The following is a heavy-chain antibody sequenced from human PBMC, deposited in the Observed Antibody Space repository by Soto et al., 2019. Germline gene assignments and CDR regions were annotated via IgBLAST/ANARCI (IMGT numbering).Heavy chain of an antibody. V-gene: IGHV4-31*03. Sequence: QVQLQESGPGLVKPSQTQSLTCTVSGGSISSGGYYWSWIRQHPGKGLEWIGYIYYSGSTYYNPSLKSRVTISVDTSKNQFSLKLSSVTAADTAVYYCARLIGITMVRRPGYYMDVWGKGTTVTVSS. CDR2: IYYSGST. D-gene: IGHD3-10*01. CDR3: ARLIGITMVRRPGYYMDV. J-gene: IGHJ6*03. CDR1: GGSISSGGYY.